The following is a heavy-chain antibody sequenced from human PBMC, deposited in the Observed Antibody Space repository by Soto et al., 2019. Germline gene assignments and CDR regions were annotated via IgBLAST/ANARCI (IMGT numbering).Heavy chain of an antibody. J-gene: IGHJ4*02. Sequence: ASVKVSCKVSGYTLTELSMHWVRQAPGKGLEWMGGFDPEDGETIYAQKFQGRVTMTEDKSTDTAYMELSSLRSEDTAVYYCATEPRLMGYFDYWGQGTLVTVSS. V-gene: IGHV1-24*01. CDR2: FDPEDGET. CDR3: ATEPRLMGYFDY. D-gene: IGHD2-21*02. CDR1: GYTLTELS.